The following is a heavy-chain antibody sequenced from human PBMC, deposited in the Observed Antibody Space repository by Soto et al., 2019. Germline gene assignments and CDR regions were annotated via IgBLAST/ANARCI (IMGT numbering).Heavy chain of an antibody. V-gene: IGHV3-74*01. CDR1: GFTFSSYW. Sequence: GGSLRLSCAVSGFTFSSYWMHWVRQAPGKGLVWVSRVSSDGSTTNYADSVKGRFTISRDNAKNTLYLQMNSLRAEDTAVYYCANYSPRVNWGQGTLVTVSS. J-gene: IGHJ4*02. CDR3: ANYSPRVN. D-gene: IGHD4-4*01. CDR2: VSSDGSTT.